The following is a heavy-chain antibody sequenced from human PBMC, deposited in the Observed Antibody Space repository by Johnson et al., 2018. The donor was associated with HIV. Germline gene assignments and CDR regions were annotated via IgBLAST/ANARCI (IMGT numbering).Heavy chain of an antibody. CDR2: ISYDGSNK. CDR1: GFTFSSYG. V-gene: IGHV3-30*03. Sequence: QMLLVESGGGVVQPGRSLRLPCAASGFTFSSYGMHWVRQAPGKGLEWVAVISYDGSNKYYADSVKGRFTISRDNAKNSLYLQMNSLRAEDTAVYYCAREATGTTNAFYMWGQGTMVTVSS. D-gene: IGHD1-7*01. J-gene: IGHJ3*02. CDR3: AREATGTTNAFYM.